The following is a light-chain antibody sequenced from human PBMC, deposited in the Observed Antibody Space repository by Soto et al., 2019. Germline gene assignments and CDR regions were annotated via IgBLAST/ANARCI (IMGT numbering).Light chain of an antibody. J-gene: IGKJ1*01. V-gene: IGKV1-5*03. CDR2: TAS. CDR3: QQYRDYSWT. CDR1: QSIGIW. Sequence: LPMTPSPSTVSASVGDRVAITCRASQSIGIWLAWYQQKPGKAPRFLIYTASTLLGGVPSRFSGSGSGTEFTLTISSLQPDDFATYYCQQYRDYSWTFGQGTKVEIK.